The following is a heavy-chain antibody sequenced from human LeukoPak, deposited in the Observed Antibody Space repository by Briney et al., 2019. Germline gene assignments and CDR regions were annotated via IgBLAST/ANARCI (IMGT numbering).Heavy chain of an antibody. V-gene: IGHV3-30*04. CDR2: ISYDGSNK. J-gene: IGHJ4*02. CDR3: ARVRVRGVFDY. CDR1: GFTFSSYA. D-gene: IGHD3-10*01. Sequence: PGRSLRLSCAASGFTFSSYAMHWVRQAPGKGLEWVAVISYDGSNKYYADSVKGRFTISRDNSKNTLYLQMNSLRAEDTAVYYCARVRVRGVFDYWGQGTLVTVSS.